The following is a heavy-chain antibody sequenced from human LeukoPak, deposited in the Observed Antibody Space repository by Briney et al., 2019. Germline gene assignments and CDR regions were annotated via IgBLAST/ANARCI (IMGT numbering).Heavy chain of an antibody. V-gene: IGHV3-30*02. CDR2: IRYGGSNK. CDR3: TRAPVYDILTGYYIWEGYYFDY. D-gene: IGHD3-9*01. CDR1: GFTFSSYG. Sequence: GGSLRLSCAASGFTFSSYGMHWVRQAPGKGLEWVAFIRYGGSNKYYADSVKGRFTISRDNAKNSLYLQMNSLRAEDTAVYYCTRAPVYDILTGYYIWEGYYFDYWGQGTLVTVSS. J-gene: IGHJ4*02.